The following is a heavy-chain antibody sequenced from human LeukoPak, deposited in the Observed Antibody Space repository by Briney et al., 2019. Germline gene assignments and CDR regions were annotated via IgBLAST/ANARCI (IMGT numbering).Heavy chain of an antibody. V-gene: IGHV3-7*03. J-gene: IGHJ4*02. CDR2: IKEDGTET. Sequence: GGSMRLSCAASGFMFSSNWMSWVRLAPGKGLEWVANIKEDGTETYYVDSVKGRFTISRDNAKNSLYLQMNSLRVEDTAVYYCAKEGRSLQTYWGQGTLVTVSS. D-gene: IGHD5-24*01. CDR3: AKEGRSLQTY. CDR1: GFMFSSNW.